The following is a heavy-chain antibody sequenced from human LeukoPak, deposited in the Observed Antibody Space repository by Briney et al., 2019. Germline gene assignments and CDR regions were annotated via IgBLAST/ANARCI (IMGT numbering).Heavy chain of an antibody. V-gene: IGHV3-21*01. Sequence: GGSLRLSCAASGFTFSSYSMNWVRQAPGKGLEWVSSISSSSSYIYYADSVKGRFTISRDNAKNSLYLQMNSLRAEDTAVYYCARDQEDYVWGSYRYPFDYWGQGTLVTVSS. CDR1: GFTFSSYS. CDR3: ARDQEDYVWGSYRYPFDY. CDR2: ISSSSSYI. J-gene: IGHJ4*02. D-gene: IGHD3-16*02.